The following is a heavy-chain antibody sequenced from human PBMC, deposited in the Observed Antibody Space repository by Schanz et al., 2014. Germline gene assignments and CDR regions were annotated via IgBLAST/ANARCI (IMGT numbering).Heavy chain of an antibody. Sequence: QVQLVQSGAEVQKPGASVKVSCKASGYTTFTDYYIHWVRQAPGQGLEWMGWINPNSGDTNYAQKFQGWVTMTRDTSISTAYMEVSRLKSDDTAVYYGARLSVAGRPHVNYWYFDLWGRGTLVTVSS. D-gene: IGHD6-19*01. CDR2: INPNSGDT. J-gene: IGHJ2*01. V-gene: IGHV1-2*04. CDR1: GYTTFTDYY. CDR3: ARLSVAGRPHVNYWYFDL.